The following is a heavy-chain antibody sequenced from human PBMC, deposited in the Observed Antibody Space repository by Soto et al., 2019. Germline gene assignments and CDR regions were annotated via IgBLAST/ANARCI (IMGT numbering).Heavy chain of an antibody. Sequence: SETLSLTCAVYGGSFSGYYWSWIRQPPGKGLEWIGEINHSGSTNYNPSLKSRVTISVDTSKNQFSLKLSSVTAADTAVYYCARHPSGLDLLFDYWGQGTLVTVSS. CDR2: INHSGST. CDR1: GGSFSGYY. V-gene: IGHV4-34*01. CDR3: ARHPSGLDLLFDY. D-gene: IGHD3-9*01. J-gene: IGHJ4*02.